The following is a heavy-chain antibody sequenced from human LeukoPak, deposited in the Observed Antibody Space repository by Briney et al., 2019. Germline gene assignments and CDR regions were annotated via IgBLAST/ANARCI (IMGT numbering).Heavy chain of an antibody. D-gene: IGHD1-26*01. CDR2: ISYDGSNK. V-gene: IGHV3-30*04. Sequence: GRSLRLSCTASGFTFSTYAMHWVRQAPGKGLEWVAVISYDGSNKYYADSVKGRFTISRDNSKNTLYLQMNSLRAEDTAVYYCARDQVFVVGATFDYWGQGTLVTVSS. J-gene: IGHJ4*02. CDR3: ARDQVFVVGATFDY. CDR1: GFTFSTYA.